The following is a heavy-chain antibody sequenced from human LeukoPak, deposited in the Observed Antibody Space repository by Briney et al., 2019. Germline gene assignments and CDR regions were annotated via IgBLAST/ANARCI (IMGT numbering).Heavy chain of an antibody. J-gene: IGHJ3*02. Sequence: GASVKVSCKASGGTFSSYAISWVRQAPGQGLEWMGGIIPIFGTANYAQKLQGRVTITADESTSTAYMELSSLRSEDTAVYYCARDWGSSGYYTVTGAFDIWGQGTMVTVSS. CDR2: IIPIFGTA. CDR3: ARDWGSSGYYTVTGAFDI. CDR1: GGTFSSYA. V-gene: IGHV1-69*01. D-gene: IGHD3-22*01.